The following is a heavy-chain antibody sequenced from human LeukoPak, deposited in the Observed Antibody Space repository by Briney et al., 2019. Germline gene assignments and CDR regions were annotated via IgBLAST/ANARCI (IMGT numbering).Heavy chain of an antibody. CDR2: IIPIFGTA. Sequence: ASVKVSCKASGGTFSSYAISWVRQAPGQGLEWMGGIIPIFGTANYAQKFQGRVTITADESTSTAYMELSSLRSEDTAVYYCARDLPTYYYDSSGYLLDYWGQGTLVTVSS. CDR1: GGTFSSYA. D-gene: IGHD3-22*01. J-gene: IGHJ4*02. V-gene: IGHV1-69*13. CDR3: ARDLPTYYYDSSGYLLDY.